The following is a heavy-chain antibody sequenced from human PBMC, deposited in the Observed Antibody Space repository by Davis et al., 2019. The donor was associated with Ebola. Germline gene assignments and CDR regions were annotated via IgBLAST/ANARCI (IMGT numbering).Heavy chain of an antibody. Sequence: GESLKISCAASGFTFSSYWMSWVRQAPGKGLEWVANINQDDSDKYYVDSVKGRFTISRDNAKNSLCLQMNSLRVEDTAVYYCVRDRDYWVHSYMDVWGNGTTVIVSS. CDR3: VRDRDYWVHSYMDV. CDR1: GFTFSSYW. V-gene: IGHV3-7*03. CDR2: INQDDSDK. D-gene: IGHD2-8*02. J-gene: IGHJ6*03.